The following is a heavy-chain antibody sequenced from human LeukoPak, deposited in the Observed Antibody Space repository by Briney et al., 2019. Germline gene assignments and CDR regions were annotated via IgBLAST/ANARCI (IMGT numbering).Heavy chain of an antibody. J-gene: IGHJ4*02. V-gene: IGHV1-24*01. CDR3: ASGFKWELSN. Sequence: ASVKASYKASGYTLTQLSMHWVRQAAGKGLEWMGGFDPEDGATIYAQKFQGRVTMTEDTSTDTAYMELSSLRSEDTAVYYCASGFKWELSNWGQGTLVTVSS. CDR1: GYTLTQLS. D-gene: IGHD1-26*01. CDR2: FDPEDGAT.